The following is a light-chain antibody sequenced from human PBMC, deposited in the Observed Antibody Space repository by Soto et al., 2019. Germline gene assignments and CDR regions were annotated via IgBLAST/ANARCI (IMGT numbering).Light chain of an antibody. CDR2: EDT. J-gene: IGLJ2*01. CDR3: CSYAGTGTSLV. V-gene: IGLV2-23*01. Sequence: QSALTQPASVSGSPGQSITISCTGTSSDVGSYNLVSWYQQLRGKVPKLIIFEDTKRPSGVSNRFSGSKSGNTASLTISGLQAEDEADYHCCSYAGTGTSLVFGGGTKVTVL. CDR1: SSDVGSYNL.